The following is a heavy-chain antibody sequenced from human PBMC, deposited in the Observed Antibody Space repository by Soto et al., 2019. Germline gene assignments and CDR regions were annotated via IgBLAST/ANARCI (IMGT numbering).Heavy chain of an antibody. CDR3: ARDRYYYDSSANGFDP. CDR1: GFTFSSYA. J-gene: IGHJ5*02. D-gene: IGHD3-22*01. Sequence: PGGSLSLSCAASGFTFSSYAMHWVRQAPGKGLEWVAVISYDGSNKYYADSVKGRFTISRDNSKNTLYLQMNSLRAEDTAVYYCARDRYYYDSSANGFDPWGQGTLVTVSS. V-gene: IGHV3-30-3*01. CDR2: ISYDGSNK.